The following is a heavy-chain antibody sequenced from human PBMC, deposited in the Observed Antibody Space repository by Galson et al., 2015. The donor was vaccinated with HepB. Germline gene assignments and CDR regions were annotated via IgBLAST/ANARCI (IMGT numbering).Heavy chain of an antibody. D-gene: IGHD3-3*01. CDR3: ARGKRDAVLRFLEWLPQFDY. V-gene: IGHV3-48*02. Sequence: SLRLSCAASGFTFSSYSMNWVRQAPGKGLEWVPYISSSSSTIYYADSVKGRFTISRDNAKNSLYLQMNSLRDEDTAVYYCARGKRDAVLRFLEWLPQFDYWGQGTLVTVSS. CDR2: ISSSSSTI. J-gene: IGHJ4*02. CDR1: GFTFSSYS.